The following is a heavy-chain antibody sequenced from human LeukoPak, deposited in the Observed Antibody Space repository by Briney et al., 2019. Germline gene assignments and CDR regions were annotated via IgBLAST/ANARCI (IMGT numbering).Heavy chain of an antibody. CDR1: GFTVNNNY. D-gene: IGHD3-10*01. Sequence: GGSLRLSCAASGFTVNNNYMNWVRQAPGKGLEWVANIKEDGSEKNYVDSVKGRFTISRDNTKNSLFLQMNSLRAEDTAAYYCARAQVNIDSWGQGTLVIVSS. J-gene: IGHJ4*02. V-gene: IGHV3-7*01. CDR3: ARAQVNIDS. CDR2: IKEDGSEK.